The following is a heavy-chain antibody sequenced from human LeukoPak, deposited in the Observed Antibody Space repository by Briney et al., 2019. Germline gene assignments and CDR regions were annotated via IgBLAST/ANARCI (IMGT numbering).Heavy chain of an antibody. CDR3: ARPHRGYDGFDI. Sequence: GSLRLSCAAPGFTFSNYCMYLVRQGPGKGLVWVSRINGAGRTTNYADSVKGRFTISRDNAKNTMYLQMNSLRAEDTAIYFWARPHRGYDGFDIWGQGTMVTVSS. D-gene: IGHD5-12*01. V-gene: IGHV3-74*01. CDR2: INGAGRTT. J-gene: IGHJ3*02. CDR1: GFTFSNYC.